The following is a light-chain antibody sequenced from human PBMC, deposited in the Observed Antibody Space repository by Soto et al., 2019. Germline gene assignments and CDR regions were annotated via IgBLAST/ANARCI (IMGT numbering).Light chain of an antibody. CDR3: AVWDDSLSGVV. V-gene: IGLV1-47*02. CDR1: TSNVGSNL. Sequence: QSVLAQPPSASGTPGQRVTISCSGSTSNVGSNLASWYQQLPGSAPKLLIYNDYERPSGGPDRFSGSNSGTSASLGISGLRSEDEADYFCAVWDDSLSGVVFGGGTKVTVL. CDR2: NDY. J-gene: IGLJ2*01.